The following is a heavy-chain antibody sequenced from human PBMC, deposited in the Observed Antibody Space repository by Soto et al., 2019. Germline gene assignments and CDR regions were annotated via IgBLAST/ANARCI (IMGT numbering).Heavy chain of an antibody. V-gene: IGHV4-34*01. Sequence: SETLSLTCAVYGGSFSGYYWSWIRQPPGKGLEWIGEINHSGSTNYNPSLKSRVTISVDTSKNQFSLKLSSVTAADTAVYYCARGGNYYGSGFHPTYFDYWGQGTLVTVSS. CDR3: ARGGNYYGSGFHPTYFDY. CDR1: GGSFSGYY. D-gene: IGHD3-10*01. J-gene: IGHJ4*02. CDR2: INHSGST.